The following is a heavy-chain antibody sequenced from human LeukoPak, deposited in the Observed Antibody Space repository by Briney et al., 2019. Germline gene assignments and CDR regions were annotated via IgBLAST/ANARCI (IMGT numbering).Heavy chain of an antibody. CDR1: GYTFTSYY. J-gene: IGHJ6*03. CDR3: ARVDTVNYYYYMDV. D-gene: IGHD5-18*01. Sequence: ASVKVSCKAFGYTFTSYYMHWVRQAPGEGLEWMGIINPTGGSTSYAQKFHGRVTITRNNSISTAYMELSSLISDDTAVYYCARVDTVNYYYYMDVWGKGTPVTVSS. CDR2: INPTGGST. V-gene: IGHV1-46*01.